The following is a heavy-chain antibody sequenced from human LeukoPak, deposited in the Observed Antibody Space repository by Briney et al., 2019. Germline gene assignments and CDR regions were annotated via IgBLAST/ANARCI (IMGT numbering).Heavy chain of an antibody. D-gene: IGHD3-10*01. J-gene: IGHJ4*02. CDR3: ARDIPLVRGVDY. CDR2: ISSSSSYI. CDR1: GFTFSSYS. V-gene: IGHV3-21*01. Sequence: GGSLRLSCAASGFTFSSYSMNWVRQAPGKGLEWVSSISSSSSYIYYADSVKGRFTISRDNAKNSLYLQMNSLRAEDTAVYYCARDIPLVRGVDYWGQGTLVTVSS.